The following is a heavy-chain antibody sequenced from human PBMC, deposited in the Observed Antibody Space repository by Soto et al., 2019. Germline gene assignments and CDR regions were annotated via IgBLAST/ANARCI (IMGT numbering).Heavy chain of an antibody. Sequence: ASETLSLTCTVSGGSISSSSYYWGWIRQPPGKGLEWIGSIYYSGSTYYNPSLKSRVTISVDTSKNQFSLKLSSVTAADTAVYYCASFITIFGVVINYFDYWGQGTLVTVSS. J-gene: IGHJ4*02. D-gene: IGHD3-3*01. CDR3: ASFITIFGVVINYFDY. CDR2: IYYSGST. V-gene: IGHV4-39*01. CDR1: GGSISSSSYY.